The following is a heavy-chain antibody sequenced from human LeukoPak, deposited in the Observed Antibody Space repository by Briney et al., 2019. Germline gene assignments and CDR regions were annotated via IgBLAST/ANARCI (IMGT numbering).Heavy chain of an antibody. Sequence: GGSLRLSCAASGFIFSNYWMHWVRQAPGKGLVWVSHISSDGSSTSYAGSVKGRFTISRDNAKNTLYLQMNSLRVEDTAVYYCARITGTYYRFWGQGTLVTVSS. CDR3: ARITGTYYRF. J-gene: IGHJ4*02. V-gene: IGHV3-74*01. D-gene: IGHD1-26*01. CDR2: ISSDGSST. CDR1: GFIFSNYW.